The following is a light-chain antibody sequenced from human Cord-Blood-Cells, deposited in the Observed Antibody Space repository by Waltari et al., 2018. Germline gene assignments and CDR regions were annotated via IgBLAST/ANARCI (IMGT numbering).Light chain of an antibody. Sequence: EIVMTQSPATLYLSPGERATLSCRASQSVSSNLAWYQQKPGQAPRLLIYGASTRATGIPARFSGSGSGTEFTLSISSLQSEDFAVYYCQQYNNWPPLTF. J-gene: IGKJ4*01. CDR3: QQYNNWPPLT. CDR2: GAS. V-gene: IGKV3-15*01. CDR1: QSVSSN.